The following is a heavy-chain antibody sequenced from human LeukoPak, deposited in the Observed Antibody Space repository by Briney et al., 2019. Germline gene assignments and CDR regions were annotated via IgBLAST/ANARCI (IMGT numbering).Heavy chain of an antibody. CDR1: GGSISSYY. V-gene: IGHV4-4*07. CDR3: ARAPAAAGTGNWFDP. J-gene: IGHJ5*02. D-gene: IGHD6-13*01. Sequence: SETLSLTCTVSGGSISSYYWSWIRQPAGKGLEWIGRIYTSGSTNYNPSPKSRVTMSVDTSKNQFSLKLSSVTAADTAVYYCARAPAAAGTGNWFDPWGQGTLATVSS. CDR2: IYTSGST.